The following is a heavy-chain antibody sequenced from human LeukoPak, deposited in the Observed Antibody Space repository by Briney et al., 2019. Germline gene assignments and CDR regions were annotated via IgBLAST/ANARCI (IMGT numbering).Heavy chain of an antibody. Sequence: PSETLSLTCTVSGGSISSYYLSWIRQPPGKGLEWIGYIYNSGSTKYNPSLKSRVTISVDTSKNQISLKLSSVTAADTAVYYCARGARAGDNLEPFDNAVQGTLVTVSP. CDR3: ARGARAGDNLEPFDN. D-gene: IGHD5-24*01. V-gene: IGHV4-59*08. J-gene: IGHJ4*02. CDR1: GGSISSYY. CDR2: IYNSGST.